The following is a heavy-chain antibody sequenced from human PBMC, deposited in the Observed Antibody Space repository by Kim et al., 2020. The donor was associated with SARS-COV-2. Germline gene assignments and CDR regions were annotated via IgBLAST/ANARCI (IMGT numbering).Heavy chain of an antibody. D-gene: IGHD1-26*01. CDR3: ARDGAIVGATKRVFGGYYYYGMDV. Sequence: SVKVSCKASGGTFSSYAISWVRQAPGQGLEWMGGIIPIFGTANYAQKFQGRVTITADESTSTAYMELSSLRSEDTAVYYCARDGAIVGATKRVFGGYYYYGMDVWGQGTTVTVSS. CDR1: GGTFSSYA. V-gene: IGHV1-69*13. CDR2: IIPIFGTA. J-gene: IGHJ6*02.